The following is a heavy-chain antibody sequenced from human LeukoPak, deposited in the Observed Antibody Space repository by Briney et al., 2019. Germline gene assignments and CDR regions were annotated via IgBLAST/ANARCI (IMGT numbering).Heavy chain of an antibody. D-gene: IGHD2-2*01. J-gene: IGHJ3*02. CDR1: GFTFSSYW. CDR3: ASPVVVPAAPPAAEAFDI. CDR2: INSDGSST. Sequence: GGSLRLSCAASGFTFSSYWMHWVRQAPGKGLVWVSRINSDGSSTSYADSVKGRFTISRDNAKNTLYLQMNSLRDEDTAVYYCASPVVVPAAPPAAEAFDIWGQGTMVTVSS. V-gene: IGHV3-74*01.